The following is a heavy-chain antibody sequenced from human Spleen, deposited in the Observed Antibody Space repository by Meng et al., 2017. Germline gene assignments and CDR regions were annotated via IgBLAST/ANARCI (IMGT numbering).Heavy chain of an antibody. CDR1: GFIFTSYS. J-gene: IGHJ5*02. D-gene: IGHD3-22*01. CDR2: ITSSSGYI. Sequence: VGSLRLSCAASGFIFTSYSMNWVRQAPGKWLEWVSSITSSSGYIYYADSVKGRFTIYRDNAKSSLYMQMNSLRAEETAMYYGARLPEEKNYYGSSGYYWTLDLRGQGTLVTVSS. V-gene: IGHV3-21*01. CDR3: ARLPEEKNYYGSSGYYWTLDL.